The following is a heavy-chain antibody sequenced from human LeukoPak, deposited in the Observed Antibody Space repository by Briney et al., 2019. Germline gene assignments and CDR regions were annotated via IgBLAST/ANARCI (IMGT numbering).Heavy chain of an antibody. Sequence: GGSLRLSCAASGFIFSNYWMSWVRQAPGKGLEWVANIKQDGSKEHYVDSVKGRFTISRDSAKNSVYLQMNSLRAEDTAVYYCARDFSPMRADSTGGNVWFDAFDIWGQGTMVTVSS. CDR1: GFIFSNYW. CDR3: ARDFSPMRADSTGGNVWFDAFDI. D-gene: IGHD3-16*01. J-gene: IGHJ3*02. V-gene: IGHV3-7*01. CDR2: IKQDGSKE.